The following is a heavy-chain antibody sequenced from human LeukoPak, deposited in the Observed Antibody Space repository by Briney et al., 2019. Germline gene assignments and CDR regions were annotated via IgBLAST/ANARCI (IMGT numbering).Heavy chain of an antibody. CDR1: GYSFKAYY. V-gene: IGHV1-2*02. CDR2: INPNTGDT. J-gene: IGHJ4*02. Sequence: ASVKVSPSTSGYSFKAYYMHWVRQAPGQGLEWMGWINPNTGDTNFAQKFQGRVTMTRDTSISTAYMELRRLTSDDTAIYYCAPSLSTDYWGQGTLVAVSS. CDR3: APSLSTDY.